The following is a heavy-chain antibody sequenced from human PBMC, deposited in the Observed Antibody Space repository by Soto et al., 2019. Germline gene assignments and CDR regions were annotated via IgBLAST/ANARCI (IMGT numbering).Heavy chain of an antibody. J-gene: IGHJ3*02. CDR2: ISSSSSTI. Sequence: PGGSLRLSCAASGFTFSSYSMNWVRQAPGKGLEWVSYISSSSSTIYYADSVKGRFTISRDNAKNSLYLQMNSLRAEDTAVYYCARYYDFWSGYSSGDAFDIWGQGTMVTVS. V-gene: IGHV3-48*01. CDR3: ARYYDFWSGYSSGDAFDI. D-gene: IGHD3-3*01. CDR1: GFTFSSYS.